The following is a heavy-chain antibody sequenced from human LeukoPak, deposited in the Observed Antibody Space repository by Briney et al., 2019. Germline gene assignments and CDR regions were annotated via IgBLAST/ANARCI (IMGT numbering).Heavy chain of an antibody. Sequence: GGSLRLSCAASGFTFSSYWMSWVRQAPGKGLEWVANIKQDGSEKYYVDSVKGRFTISRDNAKNSLYLQMNSLRAEDTAVYYCARDNSLRRYDFWSGYEKRSNWFDPWGQGTLVTVSS. CDR1: GFTFSSYW. CDR3: ARDNSLRRYDFWSGYEKRSNWFDP. V-gene: IGHV3-7*03. J-gene: IGHJ5*02. CDR2: IKQDGSEK. D-gene: IGHD3-3*01.